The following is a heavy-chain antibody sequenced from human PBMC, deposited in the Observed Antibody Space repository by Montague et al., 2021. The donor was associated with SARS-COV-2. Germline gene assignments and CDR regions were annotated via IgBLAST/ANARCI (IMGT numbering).Heavy chain of an antibody. Sequence: SETLSLTCAVYGGSLSGYDWCWICLPQGKGLEWNGEMNNSGSTKYNSYLKSRVSITVDMSKNQISLNLNSVTVADTAAYYCERGQGAVTMIVVVLTSAAHYFDYWGRGTLVTVSP. D-gene: IGHD3-22*01. V-gene: IGHV4-34*01. CDR3: ERGQGAVTMIVVVLTSAAHYFDY. CDR1: GGSLSGYD. CDR2: MNNSGST. J-gene: IGHJ4*01.